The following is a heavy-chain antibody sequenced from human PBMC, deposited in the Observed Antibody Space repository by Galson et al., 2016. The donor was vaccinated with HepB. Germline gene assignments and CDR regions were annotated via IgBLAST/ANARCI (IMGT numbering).Heavy chain of an antibody. CDR3: ARAGAAVTTHFGL. CDR1: GYNFRIFG. D-gene: IGHD4-17*01. V-gene: IGHV1-18*01. CDR2: IGAHNDRT. Sequence: SVKVSCKASGYNFRIFGITWVRQAPGQGLEWMGWIGAHNDRTNYAPKFQGRVTMTTDTSTSTAYVELRSLKSDDTAVYYCARAGAAVTTHFGLWGQGTPVAVSS. J-gene: IGHJ5*02.